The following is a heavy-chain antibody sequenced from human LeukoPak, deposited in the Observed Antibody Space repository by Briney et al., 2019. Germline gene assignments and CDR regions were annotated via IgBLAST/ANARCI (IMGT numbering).Heavy chain of an antibody. CDR2: ISSRRSYI. J-gene: IGHJ4*02. CDR1: GFTFSSYR. D-gene: IGHD6-6*01. CDR3: ARGGYSSSYFDY. Sequence: GGSLRLSCAACGFTFSSYRMNWVGQAPGEGGEGVSSISSRRSYIYYADEEKGRFTISRDNAKNSLYVKMNRLRADDTAVYYCARGGYSSSYFDYWGQGTLVTVSS. V-gene: IGHV3-21*01.